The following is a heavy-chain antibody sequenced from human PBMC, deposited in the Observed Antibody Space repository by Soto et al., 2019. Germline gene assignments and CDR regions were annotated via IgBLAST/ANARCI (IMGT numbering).Heavy chain of an antibody. CDR1: GGTFSSYA. Sequence: SVKVSCKASGGTFSSYAISWVRQAPGQGLEWMGGIIPIFGTANYAQKFQGRVTITADESTSTAYMELSSLRSEDTAVYYCARLLTPRGYVDYWGQGTLVTVSS. J-gene: IGHJ4*02. D-gene: IGHD2-15*01. CDR3: ARLLTPRGYVDY. CDR2: IIPIFGTA. V-gene: IGHV1-69*13.